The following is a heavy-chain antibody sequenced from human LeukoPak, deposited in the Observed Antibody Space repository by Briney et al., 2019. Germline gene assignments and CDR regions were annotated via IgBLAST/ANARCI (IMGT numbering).Heavy chain of an antibody. CDR1: GFRFSDYS. Sequence: GGSLRLSCAASGFRFSDYSMNWVRQAPGKGLEWISYIGISSGNTNYADSVEGRFTISRDNSKNTLYLQMNSLRAEDTAVYYCARESYYYDYLFDYWGQGTLVTVSS. J-gene: IGHJ4*02. D-gene: IGHD3-22*01. CDR2: IGISSGNT. V-gene: IGHV3-48*01. CDR3: ARESYYYDYLFDY.